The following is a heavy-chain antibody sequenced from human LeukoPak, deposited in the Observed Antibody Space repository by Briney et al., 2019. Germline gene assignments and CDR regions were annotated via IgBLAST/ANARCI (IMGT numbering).Heavy chain of an antibody. CDR2: INPNSGGT. V-gene: IGHV1-2*02. D-gene: IGHD7-27*01. J-gene: IGHJ3*02. CDR1: GYTSTGYY. CDR3: ARAETGDNADDAFDI. Sequence: GASVKVSCKASGYTSTGYYMHWVRQAPGQGLEWMGWINPNSGGTNYAQKFQGRVTMTRDTSISTAYMELSRLRSDDTAVYYCARAETGDNADDAFDIWGQGTMVTVSS.